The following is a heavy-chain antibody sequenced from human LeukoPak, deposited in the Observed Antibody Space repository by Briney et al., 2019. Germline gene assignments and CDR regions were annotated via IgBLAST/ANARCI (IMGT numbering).Heavy chain of an antibody. CDR3: AKARSYNYYYMDV. CDR2: ISGSGGST. Sequence: GGSLRLSCAASGFTFSSYGMSWVRQAPGKGLEWVSAISGSGGSTYYADSVKGRFTISRDNSKNTLYLQMNSLRAEDTAVYYCAKARSYNYYYMDVWGKGTTVTISS. J-gene: IGHJ6*03. V-gene: IGHV3-23*01. CDR1: GFTFSSYG.